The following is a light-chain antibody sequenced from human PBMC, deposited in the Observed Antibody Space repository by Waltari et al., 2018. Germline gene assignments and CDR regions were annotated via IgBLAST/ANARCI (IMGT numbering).Light chain of an antibody. V-gene: IGKV3-20*01. J-gene: IGKJ1*01. CDR3: QHYVRLPAT. CDR2: HAS. CDR1: QSNSKY. Sequence: EIMLTQSPGTLSLSPGEIANPSCKAIQSNSKYLAWYQQQPGQRPSPLIYHASSRATGIPDRFSGSGSETDFSLTISRLEPEDFAVYYCQHYVRLPATFGQGTNVEIK.